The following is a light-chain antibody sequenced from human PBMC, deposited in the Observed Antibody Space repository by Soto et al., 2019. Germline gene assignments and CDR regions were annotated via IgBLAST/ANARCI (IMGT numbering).Light chain of an antibody. CDR3: QQRRSWPWT. Sequence: EIVMTQSPDTLSVSPGERATLSCRASQSVSSDLAWYHQKPGQAPRLLIYGASSRATGIPDRFSGRGSGTDFTLTISRLEPEDFGIYHGQQRRSWPWTVGQGTKVDIK. CDR1: QSVSSD. J-gene: IGKJ1*01. V-gene: IGKV3D-20*02. CDR2: GAS.